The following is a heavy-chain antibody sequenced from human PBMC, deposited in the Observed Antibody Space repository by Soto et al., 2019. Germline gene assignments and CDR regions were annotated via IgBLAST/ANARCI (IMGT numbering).Heavy chain of an antibody. CDR3: ARDPKTSGGQHWAFNYFDS. Sequence: GGSLRLSCAASGFSFSISPMHWVRQAPGKGPEWVALISYDGTNKFYADSVKGRFTISRDNSKSTLYLQVDSLRPEDAAVYYCARDPKTSGGQHWAFNYFDSWGQGTLVTVPS. CDR1: GFSFSISP. D-gene: IGHD7-27*01. CDR2: ISYDGTNK. J-gene: IGHJ4*02. V-gene: IGHV3-30-3*01.